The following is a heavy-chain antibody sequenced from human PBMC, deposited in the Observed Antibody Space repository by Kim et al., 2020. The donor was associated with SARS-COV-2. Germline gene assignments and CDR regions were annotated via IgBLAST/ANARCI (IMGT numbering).Heavy chain of an antibody. CDR3: ARVPIVFEIQLWLKGRHNWFDF. V-gene: IGHV4-34*01. CDR2: INHSGST. Sequence: SETLSLTCAVYGGSFSGYYWSWIRQPPGKGLEWIGEINHSGSTNYNPSLKSRVTISVETSKNQFSLQLSSVTAADTAVYYCARVPIVFEIQLWLKGRHNWFDFWGQGTLVTVSS. J-gene: IGHJ5*01. D-gene: IGHD5-18*01. CDR1: GGSFSGYY.